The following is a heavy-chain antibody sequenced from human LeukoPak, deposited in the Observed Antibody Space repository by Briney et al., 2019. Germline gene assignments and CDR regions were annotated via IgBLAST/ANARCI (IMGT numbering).Heavy chain of an antibody. J-gene: IGHJ4*02. V-gene: IGHV1-69*13. CDR1: GGTFSSDA. CDR3: AREGYTILFY. Sequence: ASVKVSCKAYGGTFSSDAVSWVRQAPGRGLEWMGGITPIFGTANYAQKFQGRVTINADEFTNTVYMELRSLRSEDTAVYYCAREGYTILFYWGQGSLVTVSS. CDR2: ITPIFGTA. D-gene: IGHD5-18*01.